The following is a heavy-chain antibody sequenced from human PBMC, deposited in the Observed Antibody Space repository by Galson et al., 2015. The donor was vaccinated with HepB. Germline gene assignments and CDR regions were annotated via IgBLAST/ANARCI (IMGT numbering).Heavy chain of an antibody. CDR3: AKGRGTTWYIFDY. Sequence: LRLSCAASGFTFSSYTMSWVRQAPGKGLEWVSSISASGSKANYADSVKVRFTISRDNSKNTLYLQMTSLRTDDTAVYYCAKGRGTTWYIFDYWGQGTLVAVSS. V-gene: IGHV3-23*01. CDR2: ISASGSKA. D-gene: IGHD1-1*01. CDR1: GFTFSSYT. J-gene: IGHJ4*02.